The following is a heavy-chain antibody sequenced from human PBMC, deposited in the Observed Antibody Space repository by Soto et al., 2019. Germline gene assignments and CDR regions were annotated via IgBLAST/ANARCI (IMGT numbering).Heavy chain of an antibody. D-gene: IGHD2-15*01. CDR1: GFTFSSYS. J-gene: IGHJ3*02. Sequence: GGSLRLSCAASGFTFSSYSMNWVRQAPGKGLEWVSSISSSSSYIYYADSVKGRFTISRDNAKNSLYLQMNSLRAEDTAVYYCARAASRRDAFDIWGQGTMVTVSS. CDR2: ISSSSSYI. V-gene: IGHV3-21*01. CDR3: ARAASRRDAFDI.